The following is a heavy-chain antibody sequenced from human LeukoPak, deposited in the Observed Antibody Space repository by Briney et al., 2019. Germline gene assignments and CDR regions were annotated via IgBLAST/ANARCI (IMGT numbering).Heavy chain of an antibody. Sequence: ASVKVPCKASGYTFTSYGISWVRQAPGQGLEWMGWISAYNGNTNYAQKLQGRVTMTTDTSTSTAYMELRSLRSDDTAVYYCARVRGYCSGGSCYSVYWGQGTLVTVSS. V-gene: IGHV1-18*01. CDR1: GYTFTSYG. J-gene: IGHJ4*02. CDR3: ARVRGYCSGGSCYSVY. D-gene: IGHD2-15*01. CDR2: ISAYNGNT.